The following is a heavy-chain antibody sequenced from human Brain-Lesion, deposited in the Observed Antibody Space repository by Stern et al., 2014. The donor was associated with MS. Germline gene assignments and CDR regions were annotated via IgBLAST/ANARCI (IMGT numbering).Heavy chain of an antibody. J-gene: IGHJ4*02. Sequence: VHLVESGGDLVQPGRSLRLSCAAFGFTFDDYAMHWVRQAPGQGLEWVAGISWNSGTIGYADSVKGRFTTSRDNAYSSLYLQMNSLRPEDTALYYCARDITGSSAYFAYWGQGTLVTVSS. V-gene: IGHV3-9*01. D-gene: IGHD1-14*01. CDR2: ISWNSGTI. CDR3: ARDITGSSAYFAY. CDR1: GFTFDDYA.